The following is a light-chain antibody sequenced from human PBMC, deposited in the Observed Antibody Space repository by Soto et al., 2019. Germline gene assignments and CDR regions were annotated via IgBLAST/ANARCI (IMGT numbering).Light chain of an antibody. CDR2: GAS. Sequence: DIVVTQSPLSLSVTPGEPASISCKSSQSLLHSNGYNYLDWYLQKPGQSPQLLIYGASSRATGIPDRFSGSGSGTDFTLTISGLEPEDFALYSCQQYGDSPITFGQGTRLEIK. CDR1: QSLLHSNGYNY. J-gene: IGKJ5*01. V-gene: IGKV2-28*01. CDR3: QQYGDSPIT.